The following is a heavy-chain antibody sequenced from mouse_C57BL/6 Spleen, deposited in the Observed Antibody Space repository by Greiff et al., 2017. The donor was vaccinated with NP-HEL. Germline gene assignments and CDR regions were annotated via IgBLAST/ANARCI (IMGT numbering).Heavy chain of an antibody. CDR3: AKIEGISYYFDY. Sequence: QVQLKQPGAELVRPGTSVKLSCKASGYTFTSYWMHWVKQRPGQGLEWIGVIDPSDSYTNYNQKFKGKATLTVDTSSSTAYMQLSSLTSEDSAVYYCAKIEGISYYFDYWGQGTTLTVSS. CDR2: IDPSDSYT. CDR1: GYTFTSYW. J-gene: IGHJ2*01. V-gene: IGHV1-59*01.